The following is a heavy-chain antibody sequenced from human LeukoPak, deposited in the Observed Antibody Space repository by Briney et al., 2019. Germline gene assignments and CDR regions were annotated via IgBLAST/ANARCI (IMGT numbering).Heavy chain of an antibody. Sequence: GGSLRLSFAASGFTFSSYAMTWVRQAPGKGLEWVSAISGSGGSTYYADSVKGRFTISRDNAKNSLYLQMNSLRAEDTAVYYCARDWVVAATRYYYYYYYMDVWGKGTTVTVSS. V-gene: IGHV3-23*01. J-gene: IGHJ6*03. D-gene: IGHD2-15*01. CDR3: ARDWVVAATRYYYYYYYMDV. CDR1: GFTFSSYA. CDR2: ISGSGGST.